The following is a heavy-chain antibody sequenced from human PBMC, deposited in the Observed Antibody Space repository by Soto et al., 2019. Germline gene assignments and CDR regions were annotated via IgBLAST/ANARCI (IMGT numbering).Heavy chain of an antibody. D-gene: IGHD3-10*01. CDR3: ARDQSHYFGSGSSDYFVF. Sequence: QVQLVESGGGLVKPGGSLRLSCAASGFTFSDYYMSWIRQAPGKGLEWVSYISSSGSTIYYADSVKGRFTISRDNAKNSLYLQLNRLSAEATAVYYCARDQSHYFGSGSSDYFVFRWQGTLVTVSS. CDR1: GFTFSDYY. J-gene: IGHJ4*02. V-gene: IGHV3-11*01. CDR2: ISSSGSTI.